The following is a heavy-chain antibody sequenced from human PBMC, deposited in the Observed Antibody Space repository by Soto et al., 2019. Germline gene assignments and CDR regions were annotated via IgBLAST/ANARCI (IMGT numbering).Heavy chain of an antibody. Sequence: TLSLTCTVSNDSIGSGTYYWSWIRQHPGKGLEWIGYIYYSGSTYYNPSLKSRVTISVDTSKNQFSLKLSSVTAADTAVYYCARGTSTIFGVAFDYWGQGTLVTVSS. J-gene: IGHJ4*02. CDR1: NDSIGSGTYY. D-gene: IGHD3-3*01. V-gene: IGHV4-31*03. CDR2: IYYSGST. CDR3: ARGTSTIFGVAFDY.